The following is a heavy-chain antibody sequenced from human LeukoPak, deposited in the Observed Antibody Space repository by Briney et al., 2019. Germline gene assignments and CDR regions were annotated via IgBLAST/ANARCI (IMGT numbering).Heavy chain of an antibody. V-gene: IGHV3-53*01. D-gene: IGHD3-3*01. Sequence: GGSLRLSCVASGFAVSSNYMTWVRQAPGKGLEWVSIIYSGGSTSYADSVKGRFTVSRDDSKNTLYLQMNSLGAEDSAVYYCARDQGVSASLSYYYYMDVWGNGTTVTVSS. J-gene: IGHJ6*03. CDR3: ARDQGVSASLSYYYYMDV. CDR1: GFAVSSNY. CDR2: IYSGGST.